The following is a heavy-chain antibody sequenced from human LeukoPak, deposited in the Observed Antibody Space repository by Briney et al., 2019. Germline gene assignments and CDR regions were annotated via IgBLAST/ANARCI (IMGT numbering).Heavy chain of an antibody. CDR2: ISGGHGGT. CDR1: GFTFSSYA. V-gene: IGHV3-23*01. D-gene: IGHD1/OR15-1a*01. Sequence: GGSLRLSCAASGFTFSSYAMSWVRQAPGKGLEWVSSISGGHGGTYYADSVKGRFTISRDDSKNTLYLQVNSLRAEDTAVYYCAKGQYASGWNSGNYWGQGALVTVSS. CDR3: AKGQYASGWNSGNY. J-gene: IGHJ4*02.